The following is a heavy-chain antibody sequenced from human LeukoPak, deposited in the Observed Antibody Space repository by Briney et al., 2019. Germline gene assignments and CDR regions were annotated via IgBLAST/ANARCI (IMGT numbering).Heavy chain of an antibody. J-gene: IGHJ3*02. V-gene: IGHV1-2*02. Sequence: ASVKVSCKASGYTFTGYYMHWVRQAPGQGLEWMGWINPNSGGTNYAQKFQGRVTMTRDTSISTAYMELSRLRSDDTAVYYCARSLRITMPPLPFDIWGQGTMVTVSS. D-gene: IGHD3-10*01. CDR1: GYTFTGYY. CDR2: INPNSGGT. CDR3: ARSLRITMPPLPFDI.